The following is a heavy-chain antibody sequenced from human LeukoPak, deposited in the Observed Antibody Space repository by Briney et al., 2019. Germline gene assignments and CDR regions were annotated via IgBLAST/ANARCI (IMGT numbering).Heavy chain of an antibody. CDR1: GGSISSSSYY. Sequence: SETLSLTCTVSGGSISSSSYYWGWIRQPPGKGLEWIGRIYTSGSTNYNASLKSRVTISLDTSKNQFSLKLTSVTAADTAVYYCARERLQFDPWGQGTLVTVSA. CDR2: IYTSGST. CDR3: ARERLQFDP. V-gene: IGHV4-39*07. J-gene: IGHJ5*02.